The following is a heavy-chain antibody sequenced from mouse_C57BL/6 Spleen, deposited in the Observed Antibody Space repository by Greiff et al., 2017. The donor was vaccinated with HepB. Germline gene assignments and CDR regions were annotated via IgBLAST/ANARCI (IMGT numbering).Heavy chain of an antibody. CDR2: ISYDGSN. V-gene: IGHV3-6*01. D-gene: IGHD2-4*01. Sequence: ESGPGLVKPSQSLSLTCSVTGYSITSGYYWNWIRQFPGNKLEWMGYISYDGSNNYNPSLKNRISITRDTSKNQFFLKLNSVTTEDTATYYCAREDDYDPWFAYWGQGTLVTVSA. CDR1: GYSITSGYY. J-gene: IGHJ3*01. CDR3: AREDDYDPWFAY.